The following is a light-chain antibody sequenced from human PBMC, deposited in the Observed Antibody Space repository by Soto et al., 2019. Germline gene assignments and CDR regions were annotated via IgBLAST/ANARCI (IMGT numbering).Light chain of an antibody. CDR3: QQRSNWPTT. CDR2: DAS. Sequence: EIVLTQSPATLSLSPGERATLSCRASQSVSSYLAWYQQKPGQAPRLLIYDASNRATGIPARFSGSGSGTDFNLTISSLEPEDFPVYYCQQRSNWPTTLGQGTKVEIK. J-gene: IGKJ1*01. V-gene: IGKV3-11*01. CDR1: QSVSSY.